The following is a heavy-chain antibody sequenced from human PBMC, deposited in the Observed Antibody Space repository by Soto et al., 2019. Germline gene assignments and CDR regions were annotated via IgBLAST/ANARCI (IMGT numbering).Heavy chain of an antibody. CDR3: AREWGGRRYFDWTLEY. CDR1: GYTFTGYY. CDR2: INPNSGGT. Sequence: QVQLVQSGAEVKKPGASVKVSCKASGYTFTGYYMHWVRQAPGQGLEWMGWINPNSGGTHYAQKFQGRVNMTRDTSISTAYMELGRLRSDDTAVYYCAREWGGRRYFDWTLEYWGQGTLVTVS. J-gene: IGHJ4*02. V-gene: IGHV1-2*02. D-gene: IGHD3-9*01.